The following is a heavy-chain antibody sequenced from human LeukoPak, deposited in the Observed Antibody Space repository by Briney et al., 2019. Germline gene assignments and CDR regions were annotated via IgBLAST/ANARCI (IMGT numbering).Heavy chain of an antibody. D-gene: IGHD5-12*01. CDR2: ISGSGGST. Sequence: GGSLRLSCAASGFTFSSYAMSWVRQAPGKGLEWVSAISGSGGSTYYADSVKGRFTISRDNSKNTLYLQMNSLRAEDTAVYHCAKGGMKWLRSILVDYWGQGTLVTVSS. CDR1: GFTFSSYA. CDR3: AKGGMKWLRSILVDY. J-gene: IGHJ4*02. V-gene: IGHV3-23*01.